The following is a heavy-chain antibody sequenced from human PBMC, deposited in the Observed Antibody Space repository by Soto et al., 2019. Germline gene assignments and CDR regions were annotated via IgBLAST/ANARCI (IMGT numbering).Heavy chain of an antibody. V-gene: IGHV3-33*01. CDR3: ARVSGMYRAVGGNYFDY. J-gene: IGHJ4*02. CDR2: VWFDGSEK. D-gene: IGHD6-19*01. CDR1: GFTFNTYG. Sequence: GGSLRLSCAASGFTFNTYGMHWVRQAPGKGLEWVALVWFDGSEKYYADSVKGRFTISRDNSKNTLHLQMNSLRVEDTAVYYVARVSGMYRAVGGNYFDYWGQGILVTVSS.